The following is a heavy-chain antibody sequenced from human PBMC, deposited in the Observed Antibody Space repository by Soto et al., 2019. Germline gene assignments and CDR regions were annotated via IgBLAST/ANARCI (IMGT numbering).Heavy chain of an antibody. CDR2: ISASNGNI. CDR3: ARALPYSSSGDS. D-gene: IGHD6-13*01. CDR1: GYTFTTYG. Sequence: QVQLVQSGAEVKKPGASVRVSCKASGYTFTTYGISWVRQAPGQGLEWMGWISASNGNIYYGQKFQGRVTMTTDSFTSPAYMELSSLTSDETAVYYCARALPYSSSGDSWGRGTLVTVYS. V-gene: IGHV1-18*01. J-gene: IGHJ4*02.